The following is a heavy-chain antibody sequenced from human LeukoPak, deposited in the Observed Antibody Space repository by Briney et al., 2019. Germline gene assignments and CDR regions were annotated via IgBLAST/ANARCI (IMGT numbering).Heavy chain of an antibody. CDR2: INHSGST. J-gene: IGHJ4*02. CDR1: GGSFSGYY. CDR3: ARGSGAYDYVWGSYRPLHYFDY. V-gene: IGHV4-34*01. D-gene: IGHD3-16*02. Sequence: PSETLSLTCAVYGGSFSGYYWSWIRQPPGKGLEWIGEINHSGSTNYNPSLKSRVTISVDTSKNQFSLKPSSVTAADTAVYYCARGSGAYDYVWGSYRPLHYFDYWGQGTLVTVSS.